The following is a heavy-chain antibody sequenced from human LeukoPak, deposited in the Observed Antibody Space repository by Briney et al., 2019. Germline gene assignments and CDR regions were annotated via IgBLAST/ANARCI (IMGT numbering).Heavy chain of an antibody. CDR2: IYYSGST. D-gene: IGHD6-13*01. Sequence: PSETLSLTCTVSGGSISSYYWSWIRQPPGKGLEWIGYIYYSGSTNYNPSLKSRVTISVDTSKNQFSLKLSSVTAADTAVHYCARIRDSSSYDPHWYFDLWGRGTLVTVSS. J-gene: IGHJ2*01. CDR1: GGSISSYY. V-gene: IGHV4-59*08. CDR3: ARIRDSSSYDPHWYFDL.